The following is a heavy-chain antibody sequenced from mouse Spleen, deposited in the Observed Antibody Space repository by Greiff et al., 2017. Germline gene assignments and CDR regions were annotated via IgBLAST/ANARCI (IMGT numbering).Heavy chain of an antibody. Sequence: EVQLQESGPGMVKPSQSLSLTCTVTGYSITSGYDWHWIRHFPGNKLEWMGYISYSGSTNYNPSLKSRISITHDTSKNHFFLKLNSVTTEDTATYYCARADYYGSSPAWFAYWGQGTLVTVSA. V-gene: IGHV3-1*01. CDR1: GYSITSGYD. J-gene: IGHJ3*01. CDR2: ISYSGST. CDR3: ARADYYGSSPAWFAY. D-gene: IGHD1-1*01.